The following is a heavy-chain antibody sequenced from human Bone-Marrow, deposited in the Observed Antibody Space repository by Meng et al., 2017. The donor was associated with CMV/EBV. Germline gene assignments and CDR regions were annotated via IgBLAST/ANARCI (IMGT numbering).Heavy chain of an antibody. CDR1: GFTFSSYS. J-gene: IGHJ3*02. D-gene: IGHD2-2*01. CDR2: ISSSSSYI. Sequence: LSLTCAASGFTFSSYSMNWVHQAPGKGLEWVSSISSSSSYIYYADSVKGRFTISRDNSRNTLYLQMNSLRAEDTAVYYCAKSRGIVVAPPAKNDAFDIWGQGTMVTVSS. V-gene: IGHV3-21*04. CDR3: AKSRGIVVAPPAKNDAFDI.